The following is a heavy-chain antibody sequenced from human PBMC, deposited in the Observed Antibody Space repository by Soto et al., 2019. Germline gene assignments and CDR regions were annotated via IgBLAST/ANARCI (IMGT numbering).Heavy chain of an antibody. CDR2: IKDDGGDE. Sequence: GGSLRLSCAASGFTFRPHWMSWVRQAPGKGLEKVAIIKDDGGDEHYLDAVSGRFTISRDNVRKSLYLAMDCLRVGDTAVYYCAGGSGWISDTWGQGTLVTVSS. J-gene: IGHJ5*02. CDR3: AGGSGWISDT. CDR1: GFTFRPHW. D-gene: IGHD6-19*01. V-gene: IGHV3-7*05.